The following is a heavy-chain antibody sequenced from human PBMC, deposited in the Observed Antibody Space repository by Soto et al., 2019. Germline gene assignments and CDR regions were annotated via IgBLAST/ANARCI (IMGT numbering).Heavy chain of an antibody. V-gene: IGHV3-23*01. CDR3: ARDKGPRPQLWLRRAFDI. D-gene: IGHD5-18*01. J-gene: IGHJ3*02. CDR1: GFTFPNYA. CDR2: ISVSGSSA. Sequence: GGSLRLSCAASGFTFPNYAMSWVRQVPGKGLEWVSAISVSGSSAYYADSVKGRFTISRDNSKNTLFLQMNSLRADDTAVYYCARDKGPRPQLWLRRAFDIWGQGTMVTVSS.